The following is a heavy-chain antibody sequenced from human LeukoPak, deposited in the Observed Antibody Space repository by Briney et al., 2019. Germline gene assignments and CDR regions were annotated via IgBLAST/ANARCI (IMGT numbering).Heavy chain of an antibody. D-gene: IGHD3-22*01. CDR1: GYTFTGYY. CDR3: ARTTAFYDSSGPGDY. Sequence: ASVKVSXKASGYTFTGYYMHWVRQAPGQGLEWMGRVNPNSGGTNYAQKFQGRVTMTRDTSISTAYMELSRLRSDDTAVYYCARTTAFYDSSGPGDYWGQGTLVTVSS. V-gene: IGHV1-2*06. J-gene: IGHJ4*02. CDR2: VNPNSGGT.